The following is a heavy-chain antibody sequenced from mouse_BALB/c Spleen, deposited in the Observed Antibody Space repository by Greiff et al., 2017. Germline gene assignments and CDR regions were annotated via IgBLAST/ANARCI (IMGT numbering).Heavy chain of an antibody. J-gene: IGHJ1*01. D-gene: IGHD1-1*01. V-gene: IGHV10S3*01. CDR1: GFTFNTNA. CDR3: VRGGSHWYFDV. Sequence: GGGLVQPKGSLKLSCAASGFTFNTNAMNWVRQAPGKGLEWVARIRSKSNNYATYYADSVKDRFTISRDDSQSMLYLQMNNLKTEDTAMYYCVRGGSHWYFDVWGAGTTVTVSS. CDR2: IRSKSNNYAT.